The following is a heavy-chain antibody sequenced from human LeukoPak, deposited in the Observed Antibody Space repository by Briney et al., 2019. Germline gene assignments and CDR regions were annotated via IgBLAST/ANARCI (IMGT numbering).Heavy chain of an antibody. D-gene: IGHD3-9*01. J-gene: IGHJ3*02. CDR1: GGTFSSYA. V-gene: IGHV1-69*01. CDR3: ARGIRYFDWVAFDI. Sequence: VASVKVSCKASGGTFSSYAISWVRQAPGQGLEWMGGIIPIFGTANYAQKFQGRVTITADESTSTAYMELSSLRSEDTAVYYCARGIRYFDWVAFDIWGQGTMVTASS. CDR2: IIPIFGTA.